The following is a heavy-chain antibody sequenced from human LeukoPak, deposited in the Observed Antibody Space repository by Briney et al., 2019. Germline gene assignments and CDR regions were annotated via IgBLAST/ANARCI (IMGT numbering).Heavy chain of an antibody. CDR2: INPNSGGT. CDR3: ARKSSIAARGARGAFDI. V-gene: IGHV1-2*02. CDR1: GYTFTGYY. Sequence: ASVKVSCKASGYTFTGYYMHWVRQAPGQGLEWMGWINPNSGGTNYAQKFQGRVTMTRDTSISTAYMELSRLRSDDTAVYYCARKSSIAARGARGAFDIWGQGTMVTVSS. D-gene: IGHD6-6*01. J-gene: IGHJ3*02.